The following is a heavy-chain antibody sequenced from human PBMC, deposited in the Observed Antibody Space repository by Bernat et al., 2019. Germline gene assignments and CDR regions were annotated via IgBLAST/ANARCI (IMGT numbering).Heavy chain of an antibody. V-gene: IGHV4-31*03. CDR3: ARVESAYVYFDF. CDR2: IYYSGNT. Sequence: QVQLQEAGPGLVKPSQTLSLICTVSGGSISTGDYYWSWIRQHLGKGLEWIGYIYYSGNTYYNPSLKSRVTISVDTSKNQFSLKLSSVTAADTAVYFCARVESAYVYFDFWGQGTMVTVSS. D-gene: IGHD5-12*01. J-gene: IGHJ3*01. CDR1: GGSISTGDYY.